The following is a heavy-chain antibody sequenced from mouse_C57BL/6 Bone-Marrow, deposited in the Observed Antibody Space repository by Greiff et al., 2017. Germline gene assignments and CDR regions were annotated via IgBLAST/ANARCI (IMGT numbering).Heavy chain of an antibody. V-gene: IGHV1-26*01. CDR3: ARPDYYGSSSYYYAMDY. CDR1: GYTFTDYY. J-gene: IGHJ4*01. Sequence: EVQLQQSGPELVQPGASVKISCKASGYTFTDYYMNWVKQSHGKSLEWIGDINPNNGGTSYTQKFKGKAPLTVDKSSSTAYMELRSLTSEDAAVYYCARPDYYGSSSYYYAMDYWGQGTSVTVSS. D-gene: IGHD1-1*01. CDR2: INPNNGGT.